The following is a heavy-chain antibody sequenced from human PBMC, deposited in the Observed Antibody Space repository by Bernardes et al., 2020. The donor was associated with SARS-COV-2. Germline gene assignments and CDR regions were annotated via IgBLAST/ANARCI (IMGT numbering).Heavy chain of an antibody. V-gene: IGHV3-72*01. J-gene: IGHJ6*02. Sequence: SLRLSCAASGLTFSDHYMDWVRQAPGKGLEWVAHIRNKGRGYTTEYAASVEGRFTISRDDSKNSLYLQMNSLKTEDTAVYYCADLGSSYGLDVWGQGTTVTVSS. CDR1: GLTFSDHY. CDR3: ADLGSSYGLDV. CDR2: IRNKGRGYTT. D-gene: IGHD7-27*01.